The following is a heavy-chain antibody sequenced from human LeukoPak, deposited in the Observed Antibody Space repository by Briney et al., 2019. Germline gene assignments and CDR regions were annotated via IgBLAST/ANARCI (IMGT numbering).Heavy chain of an antibody. Sequence: NPSETLSLTCAVYGGSFSGFYWSWIRQHPGKGLEWIGYIYYSGSTYYNPSLKSRVTISVDTSKNQFSLKLSSVTAADTAVYYCARATMNPSDFSYWGQGTLVTVSS. J-gene: IGHJ4*02. CDR2: IYYSGST. V-gene: IGHV4-31*11. D-gene: IGHD3-22*01. CDR1: GGSFSGFY. CDR3: ARATMNPSDFSY.